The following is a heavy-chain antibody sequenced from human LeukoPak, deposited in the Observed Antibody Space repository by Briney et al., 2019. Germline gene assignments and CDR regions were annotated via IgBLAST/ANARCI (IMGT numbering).Heavy chain of an antibody. CDR2: IHCSGFS. CDR3: ARDLHGGNSGLGY. J-gene: IGHJ1*01. CDR1: GGSISSYY. D-gene: IGHD4-23*01. Sequence: PSETLSLACTVSGGSISSYYWSWIRQPPGKGLEWIGYIHCSGFSNYNPSLKSRVTISVDTSKNQFSLKLSFVTAADTAVYYCARDLHGGNSGLGYWGQGTLVTVSS. V-gene: IGHV4-59*01.